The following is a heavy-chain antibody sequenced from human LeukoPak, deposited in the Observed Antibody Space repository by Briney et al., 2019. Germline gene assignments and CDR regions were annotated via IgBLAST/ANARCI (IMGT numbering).Heavy chain of an antibody. V-gene: IGHV4-34*01. CDR1: GGSFSGYY. Sequence: PSETLSLTCAVYGGSFSGYYWSWIRQPPGKGLEWIGEINHSGSTNYNPSLKSRVTISVDTSKNQFSLKLSSVTAADTAVYYCARVSPNTVTTLQYFDYWGQGTLVTVSS. CDR2: INHSGST. D-gene: IGHD4-17*01. CDR3: ARVSPNTVTTLQYFDY. J-gene: IGHJ4*02.